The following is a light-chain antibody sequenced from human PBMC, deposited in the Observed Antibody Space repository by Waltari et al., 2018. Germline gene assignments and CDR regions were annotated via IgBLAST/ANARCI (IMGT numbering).Light chain of an antibody. CDR2: KAS. CDR1: HNISNW. CDR3: QQYNTYPPT. Sequence: DIQMAQSPSTLSASVGDRVTITCRASHNISNWLAWYQQKPGKAPKLLIYKASHLQSGVPSRFSGTGSETEFTLTITSLQPDDFATYSCQQYNTYPPTFGGGTKV. J-gene: IGKJ4*01. V-gene: IGKV1-5*03.